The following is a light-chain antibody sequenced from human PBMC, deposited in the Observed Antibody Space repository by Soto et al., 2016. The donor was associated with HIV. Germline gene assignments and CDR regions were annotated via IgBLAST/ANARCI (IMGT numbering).Light chain of an antibody. CDR1: NLWDKY. CDR2: ENN. Sequence: SYELTQPLSVSVSPGQTAXITCSGANLWDKYVYWYQQKPGQSPLLVIQENNRRPSGVPERFSGSNSWGTATLTITGTQAMDEGDYYCQVWDIKDYIFGPGTKVTVL. V-gene: IGLV3-1*01. J-gene: IGLJ1*01. CDR3: QVWDIKDYI.